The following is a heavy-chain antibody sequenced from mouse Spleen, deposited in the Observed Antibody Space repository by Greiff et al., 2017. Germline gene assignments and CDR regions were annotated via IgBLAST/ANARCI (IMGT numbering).Heavy chain of an antibody. CDR3: ARELGRGEKDY. Sequence: EVKLVESGGGLVKPGGSLKLSCAASGFTFSDYGMHWVRQAPEKGLEWVAYISSGSSTIYYADTVKGRFTISRDNAKNTLFLQMTSLRSEAKAMYDGARELGRGEKDYWGQGTTLTVSS. J-gene: IGHJ2*01. V-gene: IGHV5-17*01. CDR1: GFTFSDYG. D-gene: IGHD4-1*01. CDR2: ISSGSSTI.